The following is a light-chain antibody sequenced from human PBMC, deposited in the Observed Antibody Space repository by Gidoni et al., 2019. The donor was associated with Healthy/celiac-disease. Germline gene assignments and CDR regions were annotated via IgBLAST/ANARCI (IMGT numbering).Light chain of an antibody. J-gene: IGKJ5*01. CDR1: QSVRSSY. CDR3: QQYGSSPIT. V-gene: IGKV3-20*01. Sequence: DIVLTQSPATLSLSPGERATLSCRASQSVRSSYLAWYQQKPGQAPRLLLYGASSRATGIPDRFSGSGSGTDFTLTISRLEPEDFAVYYCQQYGSSPITFGQGTRLEIK. CDR2: GAS.